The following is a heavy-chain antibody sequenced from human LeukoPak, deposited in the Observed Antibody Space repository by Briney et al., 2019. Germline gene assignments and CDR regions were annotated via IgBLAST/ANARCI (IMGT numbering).Heavy chain of an antibody. Sequence: VASVKVSCKASGYTFTSYYMHWVRQAPGQGLEWMGIINPSGGSTSYAQKFQGRVTMTRDMSTSTVYMELSSLRSEDTAVYYCAREPVGIAARGLDYWAREPWSPSPQ. D-gene: IGHD6-6*01. V-gene: IGHV1-46*01. J-gene: IGHJ4*02. CDR1: GYTFTSYY. CDR3: AREPVGIAARGLDY. CDR2: INPSGGST.